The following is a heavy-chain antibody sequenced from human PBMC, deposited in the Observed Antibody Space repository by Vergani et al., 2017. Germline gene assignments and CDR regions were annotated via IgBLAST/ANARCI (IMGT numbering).Heavy chain of an antibody. D-gene: IGHD2-15*01. CDR2: ISYDGSNK. J-gene: IGHJ4*02. CDR1: GFTFSSYG. CDR3: AKDWRYCSGGSCYYFDY. V-gene: IGHV3-30*18. Sequence: VQLLESGGGLVQPGGSLRLSCAASGFTFSSYGMHWVRQAPGKGLEWVAVISYDGSNKYYADSVKGRFTISRDNSKNTLYLQMNSLRAEDTAVYYCAKDWRYCSGGSCYYFDYWGQGTLVTVSS.